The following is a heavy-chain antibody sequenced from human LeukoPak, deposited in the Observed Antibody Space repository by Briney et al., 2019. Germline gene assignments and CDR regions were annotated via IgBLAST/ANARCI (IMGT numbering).Heavy chain of an antibody. Sequence: PDRSLRLSCAVSGSTFSSYGMQWVRQAPGRGLEWVAVISYDGSNVYYADSVKGRFTISRDNSKNTLDLQMNSLRAEDTAVYYCAKDRRPYSNSATDYWGQGTLVTVSS. CDR1: GSTFSSYG. V-gene: IGHV3-30*18. CDR2: ISYDGSNV. J-gene: IGHJ4*02. CDR3: AKDRRPYSNSATDY. D-gene: IGHD6-6*01.